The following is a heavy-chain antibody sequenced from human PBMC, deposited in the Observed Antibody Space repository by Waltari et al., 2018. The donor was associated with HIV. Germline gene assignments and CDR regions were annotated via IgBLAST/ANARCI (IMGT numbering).Heavy chain of an antibody. V-gene: IGHV4-4*07. J-gene: IGHJ3*02. CDR3: ARGLRLGELSLYKYAFDI. CDR1: GGSISSYY. CDR2: IYNSGST. D-gene: IGHD3-16*02. Sequence: QVQLEESGPGLVKPSETLSLTCTVSGGSISSYYWSWIRLPAGQGLEWIGSIYNSGSTNYDPSLKSRVTLSVDTSMNQFSLKLSSVTAADTAVYYCARGLRLGELSLYKYAFDIWGQGTMVTVSS.